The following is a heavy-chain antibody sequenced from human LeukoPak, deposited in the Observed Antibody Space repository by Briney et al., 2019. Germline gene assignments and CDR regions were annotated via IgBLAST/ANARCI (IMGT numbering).Heavy chain of an antibody. Sequence: SGTLSLTCAVSGGSFSGNYWSWIRQPPGKGLEWIGDINHSGTTNYSPSLKSRVTISVDTSKNQFSLKLSSVTAADTAVFYCARRTGTYYYDSSGYSPWRYYFDYWGQGTLVTVSS. D-gene: IGHD3-22*01. CDR3: ARRTGTYYYDSSGYSPWRYYFDY. CDR1: GGSFSGNY. V-gene: IGHV4-34*01. CDR2: INHSGTT. J-gene: IGHJ4*02.